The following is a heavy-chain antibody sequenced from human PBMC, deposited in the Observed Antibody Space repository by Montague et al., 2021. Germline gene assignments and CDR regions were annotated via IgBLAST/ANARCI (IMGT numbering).Heavy chain of an antibody. V-gene: IGHV3-23*01. D-gene: IGHD6-13*01. CDR3: AKNRAAPGRSSFDY. J-gene: IGHJ4*02. CDR1: GFTFSGYA. Sequence: SLRLSCAASGFTFSGYAMSWVRPAPGKGLEWVSGTSATGGGTFYADSVKGRFIISRDNSKNTLFLQMNSLRADDTAVYYCAKNRAAPGRSSFDYWGQGTLVTVSS. CDR2: TSATGGGT.